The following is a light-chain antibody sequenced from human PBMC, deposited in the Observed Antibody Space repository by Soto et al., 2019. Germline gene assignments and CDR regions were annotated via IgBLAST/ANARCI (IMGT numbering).Light chain of an antibody. CDR2: GAS. CDR3: QQYNNWPET. Sequence: IVMTHSPATLSVSPWERATLSCRASQSVSSNLAWYQQKPGQAPRLLIYGASTGATGIPARFSGSGSGTEFTLTISSLQSEDFAVYYCQQYNNWPETFGQGTKVDIK. J-gene: IGKJ1*01. CDR1: QSVSSN. V-gene: IGKV3-15*01.